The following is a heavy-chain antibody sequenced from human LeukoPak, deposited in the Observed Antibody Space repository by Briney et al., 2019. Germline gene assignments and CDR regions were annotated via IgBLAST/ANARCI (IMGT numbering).Heavy chain of an antibody. CDR3: ARFITMVRGVMLGYNWFDP. D-gene: IGHD3-10*01. J-gene: IGHJ5*02. CDR2: INPNSGGT. V-gene: IGHV1-2*02. CDR1: GYTFTGYY. Sequence: ASVKVSCKASGYTFTGYYMHWVRQAPGQGLEWMGWINPNSGGTNYAQKFQGRVTMTRDTSISTAYMELRSLRSDDTAVYYCARFITMVRGVMLGYNWFDPWGQGTLVTVSS.